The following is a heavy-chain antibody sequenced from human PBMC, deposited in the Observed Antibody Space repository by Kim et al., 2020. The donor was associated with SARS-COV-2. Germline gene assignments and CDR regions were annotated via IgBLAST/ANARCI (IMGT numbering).Heavy chain of an antibody. D-gene: IGHD6-19*01. CDR3: AGPTSSLYSSGWYLLDY. V-gene: IGHV1-46*01. CDR1: GYTFTSYY. CDR2: INPSGGST. Sequence: ASVKVSCKASGYTFTSYYMHWVRQAPGQGLEWMGIINPSGGSTSYAQKFQGRVTMTRDTSTSTVYMELSSLRSEDTAVYYCAGPTSSLYSSGWYLLDYWGQGTLVTVSS. J-gene: IGHJ4*02.